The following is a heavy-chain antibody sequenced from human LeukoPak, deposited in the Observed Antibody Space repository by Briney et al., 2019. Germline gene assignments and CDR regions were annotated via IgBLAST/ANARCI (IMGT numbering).Heavy chain of an antibody. CDR2: MSYDGRNK. CDR3: ATGWHYSDSSGCYY. Sequence: GGSLRLSCAASGFTFSSYGMHWVRQAPGKGLDWVAAMSYDGRNKYYADSVKGRFTISRDNSKNTLYLQMNSLRAEDTAIYYCATGWHYSDSSGCYYWGQGTLVTVSS. CDR1: GFTFSSYG. V-gene: IGHV3-30*19. D-gene: IGHD3-22*01. J-gene: IGHJ4*02.